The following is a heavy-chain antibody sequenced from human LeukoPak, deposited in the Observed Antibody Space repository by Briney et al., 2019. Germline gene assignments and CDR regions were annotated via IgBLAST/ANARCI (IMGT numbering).Heavy chain of an antibody. CDR2: INHSGST. J-gene: IGHJ5*02. V-gene: IGHV4-34*01. CDR1: GGSFSGFH. CDR3: APPPYYYETNGYSVA. Sequence: SETLSLTCAVYGGSFSGFHWNWIRQPPGKGLEGIGDINHSGSTHYNPSLTSRGTISVDPSKNKFSLRLTSVTAADTAVYYCAPPPYYYETNGYSVAWGQGTLVTVSS. D-gene: IGHD3-22*01.